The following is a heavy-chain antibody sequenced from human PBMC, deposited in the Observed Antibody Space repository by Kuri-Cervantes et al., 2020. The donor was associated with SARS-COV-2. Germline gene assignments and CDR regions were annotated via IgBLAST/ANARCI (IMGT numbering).Heavy chain of an antibody. CDR3: ARGGEDAVQETRNWFEP. CDR2: NSASSANI. CDR1: GFTFSKYA. Sequence: GESLKISCAASGFTFSKYAMNWVRQAPGKGLEWVSYNSASSANIHYADSVKGRFTISRDNAKNSLFLQMNSLRADDTAVYYCARGGEDAVQETRNWFEPWGQGTQVTVSS. D-gene: IGHD3-10*01. V-gene: IGHV3-48*01. J-gene: IGHJ5*02.